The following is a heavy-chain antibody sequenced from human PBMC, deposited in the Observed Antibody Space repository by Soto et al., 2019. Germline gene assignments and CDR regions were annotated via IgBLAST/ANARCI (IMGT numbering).Heavy chain of an antibody. CDR1: GFTFSSYA. CDR3: ARAYCSNAICYYYFDY. Sequence: GGSLRLSCAASGFTFSSYAMHWVRQAPGKGLEWVAVVYYDGSNKYYEDSVKGRFTISRDNSKNTLYLQMDSLRAEDTAVYYCARAYCSNAICYYYFDYWGQGILVTVSS. V-gene: IGHV3-33*01. D-gene: IGHD2-8*01. CDR2: VYYDGSNK. J-gene: IGHJ4*02.